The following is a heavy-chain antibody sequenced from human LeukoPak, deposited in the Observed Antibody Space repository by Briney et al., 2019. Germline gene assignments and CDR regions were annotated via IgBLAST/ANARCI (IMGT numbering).Heavy chain of an antibody. J-gene: IGHJ4*02. V-gene: IGHV1-69*05. CDR2: IIPIFGTA. D-gene: IGHD3-16*02. Sequence: GASVKVSCKASGGTFSSYAISWVRQAPGQGLEWMGGIIPIFGTANYAQKFQGRVTITTDESTSTAYMELSSLRSEDTAAYCCAGTGDYVWGSYRRGSQFDYWGQGTLVTVSS. CDR3: AGTGDYVWGSYRRGSQFDY. CDR1: GGTFSSYA.